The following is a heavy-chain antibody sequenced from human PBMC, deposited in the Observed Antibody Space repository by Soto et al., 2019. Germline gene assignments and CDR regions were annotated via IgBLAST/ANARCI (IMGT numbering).Heavy chain of an antibody. Sequence: QVQLQESGPGLVKPSQTLSLTCTVSGGSISSGDYYWSWIRQPPGKGLEWIGYIKYSGTTYYNQSLKSRLTISVDTSKNQFSLKLKSVTAADTAFYYCAREVGFSGTIDYWGQGTLVTVSS. CDR2: IKYSGTT. CDR1: GGSISSGDYY. V-gene: IGHV4-30-4*01. J-gene: IGHJ4*02. CDR3: AREVGFSGTIDY. D-gene: IGHD1-7*01.